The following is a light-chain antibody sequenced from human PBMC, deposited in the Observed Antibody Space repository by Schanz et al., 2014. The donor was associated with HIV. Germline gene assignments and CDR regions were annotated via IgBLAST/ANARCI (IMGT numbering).Light chain of an antibody. Sequence: EIVLTQSPGTLSLSPGERATLSCRASQSVSSSYLAWYQQKPGQAPRLLIYGASSRATGIPDRFSGSGSGTDFTLTISRLEPEDFAVYYCQLRGAWPSTFGPGTRVAIK. V-gene: IGKV3D-20*02. J-gene: IGKJ1*01. CDR2: GAS. CDR3: QLRGAWPST. CDR1: QSVSSSY.